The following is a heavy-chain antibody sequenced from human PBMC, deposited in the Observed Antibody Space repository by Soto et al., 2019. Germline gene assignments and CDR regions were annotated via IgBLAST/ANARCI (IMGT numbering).Heavy chain of an antibody. J-gene: IGHJ4*02. CDR3: ARGGGYDSFDY. CDR2: TYYIGSP. Sequence: SETLSLTCTVSGDSISSGGSYWTWIRQHPGKGLEWIGYTYYIGSPYFHPSFKSRLTMLIDRTRNQFSLKLSSVTAADMAVYYCARGGGYDSFDYWGQGVLVTVSS. V-gene: IGHV4-31*03. D-gene: IGHD5-12*01. CDR1: GDSISSGGSY.